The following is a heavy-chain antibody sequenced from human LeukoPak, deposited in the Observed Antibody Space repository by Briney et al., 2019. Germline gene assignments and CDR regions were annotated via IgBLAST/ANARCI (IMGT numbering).Heavy chain of an antibody. CDR3: ARDRTPFSIYSAGDY. CDR2: ISYDGSNK. D-gene: IGHD2-21*01. J-gene: IGHJ4*02. Sequence: QAGGSLRLSCAASGFTFSTFGVHWVRQAPGKGLEWVAVISYDGSNKYYADSVKGRFTISRDNSMHTLSLQMDSLRAEDTAVYYCARDRTPFSIYSAGDYWGQGTLVTVSS. CDR1: GFTFSTFG. V-gene: IGHV3-30*03.